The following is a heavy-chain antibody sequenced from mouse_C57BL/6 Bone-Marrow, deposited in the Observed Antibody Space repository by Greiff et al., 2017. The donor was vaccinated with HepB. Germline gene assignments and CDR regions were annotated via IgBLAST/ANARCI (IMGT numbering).Heavy chain of an antibody. Sequence: EVQLVESGGGLVQPKGSLKLSCAASGFSFNTYAMNWVRQAPGKGLEWVARIRSKSNNYATHYADSVKDRFTISRADSESMLYLQMNNLKTEDTAMYYCVRRGYYGSSYDYWGQGTTLTVSS. CDR1: GFSFNTYA. J-gene: IGHJ2*01. D-gene: IGHD1-1*01. V-gene: IGHV10-1*01. CDR3: VRRGYYGSSYDY. CDR2: IRSKSNNYAT.